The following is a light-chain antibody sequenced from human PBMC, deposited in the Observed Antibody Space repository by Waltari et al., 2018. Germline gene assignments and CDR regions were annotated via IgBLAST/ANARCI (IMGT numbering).Light chain of an antibody. Sequence: QSALTQPASVSGSPGQSITISCTGTTSTVGTYYLVSWYQQHPGKAPKLIISEVNKRPSGISDRFSGSKSGNTASLTISGLLTEDEADYYCCSYAGSSTVMFGGGTKLTVL. CDR3: CSYAGSSTVM. V-gene: IGLV2-23*02. CDR1: TSTVGTYYL. CDR2: EVN. J-gene: IGLJ3*02.